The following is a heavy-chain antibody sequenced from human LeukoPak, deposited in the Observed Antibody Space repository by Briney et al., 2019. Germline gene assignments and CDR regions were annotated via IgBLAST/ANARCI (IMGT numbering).Heavy chain of an antibody. CDR2: IHYSGRP. J-gene: IGHJ6*02. CDR1: GGSISGHY. D-gene: IGHD3-16*01. V-gene: IGHV4-59*11. CDR3: ARFGVDYDMDV. Sequence: PSVTLSLTCTVSGGSISGHYWTWIRQPPGKGLEWIGQIHYSGRPDYNPSLKSRVTISVDTSKNQLSLKVTSVTGADTAVYYCARFGVDYDMDVWGQGTTVTVSS.